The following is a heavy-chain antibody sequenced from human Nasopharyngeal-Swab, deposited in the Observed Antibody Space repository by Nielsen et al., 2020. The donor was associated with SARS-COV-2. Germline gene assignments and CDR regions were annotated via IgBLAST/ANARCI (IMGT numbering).Heavy chain of an antibody. CDR1: GTSFSIDW. J-gene: IGHJ4*02. D-gene: IGHD1-26*01. CDR2: LKKDGSET. CDR3: ARVGGSYFYGYFDY. Sequence: SLKISCAASGTSFSIDWMTWVRQAPGKGLEWVASLKKDGSETYYVDSVNGRLTISRDNGKNSGYLQMNRLRVEETAVYYCARVGGSYFYGYFDYCGQGTLVTVSS. V-gene: IGHV3-7*01.